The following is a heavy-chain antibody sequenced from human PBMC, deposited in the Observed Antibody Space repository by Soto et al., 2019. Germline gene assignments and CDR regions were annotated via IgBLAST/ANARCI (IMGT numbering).Heavy chain of an antibody. D-gene: IGHD2-15*01. CDR1: GFTFSSYA. CDR2: ISSNGGST. V-gene: IGHV3-64*01. Sequence: GGSLRLSCAASGFTFSSYAMHWVRQAPGKGLEYVSAISSNGGSTYYANSVKGRFTISRDNSKNTLYLQMGSLRAEDMAVYYCARGLGYCSGGSCYFYYWGQGTLVTVSS. CDR3: ARGLGYCSGGSCYFYY. J-gene: IGHJ4*02.